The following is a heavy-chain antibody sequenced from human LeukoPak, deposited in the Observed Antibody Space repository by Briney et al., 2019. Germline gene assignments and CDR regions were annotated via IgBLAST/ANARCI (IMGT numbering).Heavy chain of an antibody. V-gene: IGHV4-39*01. CDR1: GGSISSSSYY. CDR2: IYYSGST. D-gene: IGHD2-15*01. CDR3: ARLLTKNCSGGSCYSYYYYYMDV. Sequence: PSETLSLTCTVSGGSISSSSYYWGWIRQPPGKGLEWIGSIYYSGSTYYNPSLKSRVTISVDTSKNQFSLKLSSVTAADTAVYYCARLLTKNCSGGSCYSYYYYYMDVWGKGTTVTISS. J-gene: IGHJ6*03.